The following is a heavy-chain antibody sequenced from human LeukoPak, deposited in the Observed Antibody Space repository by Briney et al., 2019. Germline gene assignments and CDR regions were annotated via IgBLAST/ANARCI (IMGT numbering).Heavy chain of an antibody. CDR2: IYPDDSEI. CDR1: GYRFSNYW. CDR3: ARRVYGKNWFDP. D-gene: IGHD2-8*01. J-gene: IGHJ5*02. V-gene: IGHV5-51*01. Sequence: GESLKISRQTSGYRFSNYWIGWVRQLPGRGLEWMGIIYPDDSEIRYSPSFQGLVTFSVDKSISTAYLQWSSLKASDTAMYYCARRVYGKNWFDPWGQGTLVTVSS.